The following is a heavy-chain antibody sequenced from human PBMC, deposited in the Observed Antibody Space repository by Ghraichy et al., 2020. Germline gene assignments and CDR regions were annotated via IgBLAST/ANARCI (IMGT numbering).Heavy chain of an antibody. CDR3: AKTPGFLEWLLLPFDY. CDR2: ISGSGGST. V-gene: IGHV3-23*01. CDR1: GFTFSSYA. J-gene: IGHJ4*02. D-gene: IGHD3-3*01. Sequence: GGSLRLSCAASGFTFSSYAMSWVRQAQGKGLEWVSAISGSGGSTYSADSVKGRFTISRDNSKNTLYLQMNSLRAEDTAVYYCAKTPGFLEWLLLPFDYWGQGTLVTVSS.